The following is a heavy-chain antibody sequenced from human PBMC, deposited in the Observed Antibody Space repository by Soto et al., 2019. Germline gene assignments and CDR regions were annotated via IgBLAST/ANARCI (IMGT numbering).Heavy chain of an antibody. D-gene: IGHD3-3*01. Sequence: ASVKVSCKASGYTFTSYYMHWVRQAPGQGLEWMGIINPSGGSTSYAQKFQGRVTMTRDTSTSTVYMVLSSLRSEDTAVYYCARSGGNYDFWSGYIDYWGQGTLVTVSS. J-gene: IGHJ4*02. CDR2: INPSGGST. CDR3: ARSGGNYDFWSGYIDY. CDR1: GYTFTSYY. V-gene: IGHV1-46*03.